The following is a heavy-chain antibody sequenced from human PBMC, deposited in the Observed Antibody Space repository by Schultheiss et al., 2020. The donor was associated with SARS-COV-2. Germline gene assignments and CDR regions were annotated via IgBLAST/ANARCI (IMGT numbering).Heavy chain of an antibody. CDR2: ISYDGSNK. J-gene: IGHJ6*02. CDR3: AKDASSSWYYYYYGMDV. D-gene: IGHD6-13*01. V-gene: IGHV3-30*18. CDR1: GFTFSSYG. Sequence: GESLKISCAASGFTFSSYGMHWVRQAPGKGLEWVAVISYDGSNKYYADSVKGRFTISRDNSKNTLYLQMNSLRAEDTAVYYCAKDASSSWYYYYYGMDVWGQGTTVTVSS.